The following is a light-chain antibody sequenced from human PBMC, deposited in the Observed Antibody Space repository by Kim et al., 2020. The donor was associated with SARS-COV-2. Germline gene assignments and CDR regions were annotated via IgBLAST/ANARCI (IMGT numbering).Light chain of an antibody. Sequence: QGVTISCTGSSSNIGAGYDVHWYQQLPGTAPKLLICGNSNRPSGVPDRFSGSKSGTSASLAITGLQAEDEADYYCQSYDSSLSGVVFGGGTQLTVL. J-gene: IGLJ2*01. CDR1: SSNIGAGYD. CDR2: GNS. CDR3: QSYDSSLSGVV. V-gene: IGLV1-40*01.